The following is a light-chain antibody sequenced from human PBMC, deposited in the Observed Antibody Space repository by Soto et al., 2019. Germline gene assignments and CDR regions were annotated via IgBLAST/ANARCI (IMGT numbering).Light chain of an antibody. CDR2: YAS. V-gene: IGKV1-33*01. CDR3: QQYDNLPLT. J-gene: IGKJ4*01. CDR1: QDISSY. Sequence: DIQITQSPSSLSASVGDRVTITCQASQDISSYLSWYQQKPGKAPKLLIYYASNLQPGVPSRFSGSGSGTDCSFSSSSLQPEDIATYYCQQYDNLPLTFGEGTKVDIK.